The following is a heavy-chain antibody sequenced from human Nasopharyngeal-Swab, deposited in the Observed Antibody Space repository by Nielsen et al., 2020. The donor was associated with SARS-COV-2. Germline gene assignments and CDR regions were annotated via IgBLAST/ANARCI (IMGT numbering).Heavy chain of an antibody. CDR2: TYYRSKWYN. V-gene: IGHV6-1*01. D-gene: IGHD4-17*01. J-gene: IGHJ6*03. CDR1: GDSVSCSTAA. Sequence: SETLSLTCAISGDSVSCSTAAWNWIRQSPSRGLQCLGRTYYRSKWYNDYAVSVKSRITINPDTSKNQFSLHLNSVTPEDTAVYYCARARGAYGDYYYYYYTDVWGKGTTVTVSS. CDR3: ARARGAYGDYYYYYYTDV.